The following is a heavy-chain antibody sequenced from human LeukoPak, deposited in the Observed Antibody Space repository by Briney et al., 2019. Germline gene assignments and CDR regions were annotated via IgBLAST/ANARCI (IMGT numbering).Heavy chain of an antibody. D-gene: IGHD1/OR15-1a*01. Sequence: SETLSLTCTVSGGSISTYYWSWIRQPPGKGLEWIGYISYSGSTNYNPSLKSRVTISLDTSKNQFALKLSSVTAADTAVYYCARNIIGTRSKFDYWGQGTLVTVSS. CDR1: GGSISTYY. CDR3: ARNIIGTRSKFDY. J-gene: IGHJ4*02. CDR2: ISYSGST. V-gene: IGHV4-59*08.